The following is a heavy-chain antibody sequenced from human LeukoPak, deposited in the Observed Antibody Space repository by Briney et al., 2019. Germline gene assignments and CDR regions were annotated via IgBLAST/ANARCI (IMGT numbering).Heavy chain of an antibody. CDR2: IYYNGNT. V-gene: IGHV4-39*07. CDR3: ARIFGTYQYYFGY. D-gene: IGHD1-26*01. Sequence: PSETLSLTCTVSGGAISSSTYYWGWIRQPPGKGLEWIGSIYYNGNTYYNPSLESRVTISVDTSKNQFSLKLTSVSADTAVYYCARIFGTYQYYFGYWGQGSLVSVSS. J-gene: IGHJ4*02. CDR1: GGAISSSTYY.